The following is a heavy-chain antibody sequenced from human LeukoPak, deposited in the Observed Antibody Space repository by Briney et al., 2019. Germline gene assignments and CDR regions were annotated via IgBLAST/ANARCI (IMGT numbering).Heavy chain of an antibody. V-gene: IGHV3-7*03. Sequence: GGSLRLSCAASGFTFSSCWMSWVRQAPGKGLEWVANIKQDGSEKYYVDSVKGRFTISRDNAKNSPYLQMNSLRAEDTAVYYCARSRLKFDYWGQGTLVTVSS. CDR1: GFTFSSCW. J-gene: IGHJ4*02. CDR3: ARSRLKFDY. CDR2: IKQDGSEK. D-gene: IGHD2-21*02.